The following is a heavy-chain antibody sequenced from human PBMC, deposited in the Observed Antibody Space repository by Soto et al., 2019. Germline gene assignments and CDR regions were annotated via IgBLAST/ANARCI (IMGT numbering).Heavy chain of an antibody. V-gene: IGHV4-59*08. CDR3: ARLPATLEDFHAFDI. Sequence: SETLSLTCTVSGGSISSYYWSWIRQPPGKGLEWIGYIYYSGSTNYNPSLKSRVTISVDTSKNQFSLKLSSVTAADTAVYYCARLPATLEDFHAFDIWGQGTMVTVSS. CDR2: IYYSGST. D-gene: IGHD3-3*01. CDR1: GGSISSYY. J-gene: IGHJ3*02.